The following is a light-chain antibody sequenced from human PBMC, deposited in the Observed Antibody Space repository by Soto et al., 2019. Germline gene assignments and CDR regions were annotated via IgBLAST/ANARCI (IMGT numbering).Light chain of an antibody. V-gene: IGKV2-28*01. Sequence: EIVLTQSLLTLPVTPGEPASIAFSCSYILLYNNTYNYLDWYVQKPGQSPQLLIYFGSNRAPGVPDRFSGSGSGTDFTPKINRVEAEDVGTYYCMQALQSLTFGQGTRLEIK. CDR3: MQALQSLT. J-gene: IGKJ5*01. CDR2: FGS. CDR1: YILLYNNTYNY.